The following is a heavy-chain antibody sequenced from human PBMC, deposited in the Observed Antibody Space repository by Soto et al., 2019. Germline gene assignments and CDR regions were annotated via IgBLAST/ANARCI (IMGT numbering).Heavy chain of an antibody. CDR1: GFTFSSYL. J-gene: IGHJ4*02. CDR2: INQDGSEI. Sequence: GGSLRLSCAASGFTFSSYLMHWVRQAPGKGLEWVANINQDGSEIYYVDSVKGRFTISRDHAESSLYLQVNSLRAEDTAVYYCARAVGASTCYWGQGTVVTVSS. V-gene: IGHV3-7*01. D-gene: IGHD4-17*01. CDR3: ARAVGASTCY.